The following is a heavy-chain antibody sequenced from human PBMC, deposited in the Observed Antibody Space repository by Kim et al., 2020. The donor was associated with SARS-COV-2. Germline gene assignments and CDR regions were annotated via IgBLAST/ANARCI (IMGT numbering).Heavy chain of an antibody. V-gene: IGHV7-4-1*02. CDR2: INTNTGKP. CDR1: GYPFTRSA. CDR3: AKDSRRDYYFDH. Sequence: ASVNVSCKASGYPFTRSALHWVRQAPGQGLELMGWINTNTGKPTYAQGFAGRFVFSLDTSVTTAYLQISVLKSEDTAVYFCAKDSRRDYYFDHWGQGTLVTVSS. J-gene: IGHJ4*02.